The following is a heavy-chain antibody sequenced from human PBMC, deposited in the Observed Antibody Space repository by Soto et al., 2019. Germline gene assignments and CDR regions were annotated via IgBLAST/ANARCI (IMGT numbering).Heavy chain of an antibody. V-gene: IGHV3-23*01. J-gene: IGHJ4*02. CDR2: VSGSGGGT. CDR1: GFTFNTYG. Sequence: GGSLRLSCAASGFTFNTYGMTWVRQAPGKGLEWVSTVSGSGGGTYYADSVKGRFTISRVNSKSTLYLQMNSLRAEDTAVYYCAKDSGWELRFLEWSITPYFDYWGQGTLVTVSS. CDR3: AKDSGWELRFLEWSITPYFDY. D-gene: IGHD3-3*01.